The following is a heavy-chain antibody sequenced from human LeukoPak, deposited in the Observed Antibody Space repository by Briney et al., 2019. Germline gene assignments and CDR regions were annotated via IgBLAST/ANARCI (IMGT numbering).Heavy chain of an antibody. CDR2: INHSGST. Sequence: PSETLSLTCAVYGGSLSGYYWSWIRQPPGKGLEWIGEINHSGSTNYNPSLKSRVTISVDTSKNQFSLKLSSVTAADTAVYYCARVAKVVPGEKGAPERGPFDYWGQGTLVTVSS. V-gene: IGHV4-34*01. D-gene: IGHD2-2*01. CDR1: GGSLSGYY. CDR3: ARVAKVVPGEKGAPERGPFDY. J-gene: IGHJ4*02.